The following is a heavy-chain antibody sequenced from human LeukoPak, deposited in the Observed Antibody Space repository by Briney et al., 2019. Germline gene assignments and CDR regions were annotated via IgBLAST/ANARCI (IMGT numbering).Heavy chain of an antibody. V-gene: IGHV3-48*03. CDR3: ARDLLIAVRLHYFDY. CDR2: ISSSGTTI. CDR1: GSTFSNYE. J-gene: IGHJ4*02. Sequence: GGSLRLSCAASGSTFSNYEMYWVRQAPGKGLEWVSYISSSGTTIYYADSVKGRFTISRDNAKNSLYLQMNSQISGDTGVYYCARDLLIAVRLHYFDYWGQGTLVTVSS. D-gene: IGHD6-6*01.